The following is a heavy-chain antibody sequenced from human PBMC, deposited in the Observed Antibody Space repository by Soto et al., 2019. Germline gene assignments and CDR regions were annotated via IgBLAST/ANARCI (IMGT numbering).Heavy chain of an antibody. D-gene: IGHD6-19*01. CDR1: GFTFSSYW. Sequence: GGSLRLSCAASGFTFSSYWMSWVRQAPGKGLEWVANIKQDGSEKYYVDSVKGRFTLSRDNAQNSLQLQMNSLRAEDTAIYFCAGVAYGNGWIFDHWGKGNLVTVSS. J-gene: IGHJ4*01. CDR2: IKQDGSEK. CDR3: AGVAYGNGWIFDH. V-gene: IGHV3-7*01.